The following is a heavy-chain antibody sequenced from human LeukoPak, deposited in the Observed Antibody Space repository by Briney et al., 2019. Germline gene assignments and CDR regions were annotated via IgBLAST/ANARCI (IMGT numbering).Heavy chain of an antibody. D-gene: IGHD6-19*01. CDR3: AKMPVSYSSGWSNFDY. CDR1: GFTFSSYA. J-gene: IGHJ4*02. Sequence: PGGSLRLSCAAPGFTFSSYAMSWVRQAPGKGLEWVSGISGSGGSTYYADSVKGRFTISRDNSKNTLYLQMSSLRAEDTAVYYCAKMPVSYSSGWSNFDYWGQGTLVTVSS. V-gene: IGHV3-23*01. CDR2: ISGSGGST.